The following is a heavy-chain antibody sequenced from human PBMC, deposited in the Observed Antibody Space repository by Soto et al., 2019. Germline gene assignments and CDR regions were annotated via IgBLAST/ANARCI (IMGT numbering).Heavy chain of an antibody. CDR3: ASPARNYDFWSGYSYDI. CDR1: GYTFTSYD. CDR2: MNPNSGNT. V-gene: IGHV1-8*01. Sequence: ASVKVSCKASGYTFTSYDINWVRQATGQGLEWMGWMNPNSGNTGYAQKFQGRVTMTRNTSISTAYMELSSLRSEDTAVYYCASPARNYDFWSGYSYDIWGQGTMVTGSS. J-gene: IGHJ3*02. D-gene: IGHD3-3*01.